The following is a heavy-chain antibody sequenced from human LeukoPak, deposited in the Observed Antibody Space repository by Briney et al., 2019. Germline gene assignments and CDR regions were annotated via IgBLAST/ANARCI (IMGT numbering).Heavy chain of an antibody. CDR2: INWNGGST. Sequence: GGSLRLSCAASGFTFGDYGMSWVRQAPGKGLEWVSGINWNGGSTGYADSVKGRFTISRGYSKNTLYLQMKSLRVEDTAFYYCARDLSYFDYWGQGTLVTVSS. CDR3: ARDLSYFDY. CDR1: GFTFGDYG. J-gene: IGHJ4*02. D-gene: IGHD2/OR15-2a*01. V-gene: IGHV3-20*04.